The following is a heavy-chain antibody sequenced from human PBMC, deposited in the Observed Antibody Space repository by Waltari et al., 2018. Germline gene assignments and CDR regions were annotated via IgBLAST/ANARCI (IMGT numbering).Heavy chain of an antibody. CDR3: ARGGPFDY. D-gene: IGHD5-12*01. V-gene: IGHV3-53*01. CDR1: GFTVSSNY. J-gene: IGHJ4*02. Sequence: EVQLVESGGGLIQPGGSLRLSCAVSGFTVSSNYMSWVRQAPGKGLEWVSAISGSGGRTYDADSGKGRLTISRDNAKNSLYLQMNSLRAEDTAVYYCARGGPFDYWGQGTLVTVSS. CDR2: SGSGGRT.